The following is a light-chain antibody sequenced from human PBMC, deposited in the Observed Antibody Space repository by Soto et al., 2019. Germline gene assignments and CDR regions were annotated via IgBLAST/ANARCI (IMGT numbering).Light chain of an antibody. CDR1: SSDVGGYNY. J-gene: IGLJ3*02. V-gene: IGLV2-14*03. CDR3: GSYTSSSPRLV. Sequence: QSALTQPASVSGSPGQSITISCTGTSSDVGGYNYVSWYQHHPYKAPKLMIFDVNNRPSGISSRFSGSKSGNTASLTISGLQAEDEAAYYCGSYTSSSPRLVFGGGTKLTVL. CDR2: DVN.